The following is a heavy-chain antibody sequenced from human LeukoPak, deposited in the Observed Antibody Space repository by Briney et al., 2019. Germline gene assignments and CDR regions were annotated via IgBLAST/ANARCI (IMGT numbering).Heavy chain of an antibody. D-gene: IGHD6-13*01. J-gene: IGHJ4*02. CDR2: ISYDGGNK. CDR1: GFTFSSYG. CDR3: AKDDGSSWKNYYFDY. Sequence: GGSLRLSCAASGFTFSSYGMHWVRQAPGKGLEWVAVISYDGGNKYYADSVKGRFTISRDNSKNTLYLQMNSLRAEDTAVYYCAKDDGSSWKNYYFDYWGQGTLVTVSS. V-gene: IGHV3-30*18.